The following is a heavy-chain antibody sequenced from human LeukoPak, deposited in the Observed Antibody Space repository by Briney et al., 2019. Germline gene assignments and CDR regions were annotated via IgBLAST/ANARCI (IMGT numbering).Heavy chain of an antibody. J-gene: IGHJ4*02. Sequence: SETLSLACTVSGGSISSSSYYWGGIRQPPGKGLEWIGSIYYSGTTYYNPSLKSRVTISRDTSKNQFSLNLRSVAVADTAVYYCARDSARYSVSYSEYWGQGTLVTVSS. CDR3: ARDSARYSVSYSEY. CDR2: IYYSGTT. V-gene: IGHV4-39*07. CDR1: GGSISSSSYY. D-gene: IGHD1-26*01.